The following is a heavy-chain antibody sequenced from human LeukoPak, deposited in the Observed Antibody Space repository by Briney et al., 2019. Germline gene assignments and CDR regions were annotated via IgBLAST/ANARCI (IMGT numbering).Heavy chain of an antibody. V-gene: IGHV1-2*02. CDR2: INPNSGGT. CDR3: ARGFDSSGYYDY. CDR1: GYTFTGYY. J-gene: IGHJ4*02. Sequence: ASVKVSCKASGYTFTGYYMHRVRQAPGQGLEWMGWINPNSGGTNYAQKFQGRVTMTRDTSISTAYMELSRLRSDDTAVYYCARGFDSSGYYDYWGQGTLVTVSS. D-gene: IGHD3-22*01.